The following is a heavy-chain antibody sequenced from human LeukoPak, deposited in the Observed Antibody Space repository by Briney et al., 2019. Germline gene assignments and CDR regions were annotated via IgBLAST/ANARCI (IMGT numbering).Heavy chain of an antibody. V-gene: IGHV4-59*01. Sequence: PSETLSLTCTVSGGSISSYYWSWIRQPARKGLEWIGYIYYSGSTNYNPSLKSRVTISVDTSKNQFSLKLSSVTAADTAVYYCARASSRYCSGGSCYSDYYYYMDVWGKGTTVTVSS. CDR2: IYYSGST. CDR3: ARASSRYCSGGSCYSDYYYYMDV. CDR1: GGSISSYY. D-gene: IGHD2-15*01. J-gene: IGHJ6*03.